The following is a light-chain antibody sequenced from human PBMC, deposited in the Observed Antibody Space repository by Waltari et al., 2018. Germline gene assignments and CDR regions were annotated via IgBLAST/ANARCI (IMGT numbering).Light chain of an antibody. Sequence: DIQMSQSPSSLSASVGDRVTITCRASQGISSYLNWYQQKPGKAPNLLIYYANSLASGVPSRFSGSGSGTEFTLTISSLQPEDFATYYCQQGNSYPRTFGQGTKVEIK. CDR3: QQGNSYPRT. J-gene: IGKJ1*01. CDR1: QGISSY. CDR2: YAN. V-gene: IGKV1-17*01.